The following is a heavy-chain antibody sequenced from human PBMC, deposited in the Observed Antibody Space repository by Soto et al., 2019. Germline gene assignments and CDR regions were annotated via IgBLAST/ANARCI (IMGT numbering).Heavy chain of an antibody. CDR1: GFTFSSYA. CDR3: AKDSDYDSSGYLDY. CDR2: ISGSGGST. Sequence: EVQLLESGGGLVQPGGSLRLSCAASGFTFSSYAMSWVRQAPGKGLEWVSAISGSGGSTYYADSVKGRFTISRDNSKNTLYLQMNSLRAEDTALYYCAKDSDYDSSGYLDYWGQGTLVTVSS. D-gene: IGHD3-22*01. J-gene: IGHJ4*02. V-gene: IGHV3-23*01.